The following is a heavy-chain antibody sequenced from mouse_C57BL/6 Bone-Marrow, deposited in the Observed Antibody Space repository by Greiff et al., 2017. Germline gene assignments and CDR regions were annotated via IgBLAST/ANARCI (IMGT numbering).Heavy chain of an antibody. V-gene: IGHV1-55*01. J-gene: IGHJ4*01. Sequence: VQLQQPGAELVKPGASVKMSCKASGYTFTSDWITWVKQRPGQGLEWIGDIYPGSGSTNYNEKFKSKATLTVDTSSSTAYMQLSSLTSEDSAVYYCARWGAQSYYAMDYWGQGTSVTVSS. D-gene: IGHD3-2*02. CDR3: ARWGAQSYYAMDY. CDR1: GYTFTSDW. CDR2: IYPGSGST.